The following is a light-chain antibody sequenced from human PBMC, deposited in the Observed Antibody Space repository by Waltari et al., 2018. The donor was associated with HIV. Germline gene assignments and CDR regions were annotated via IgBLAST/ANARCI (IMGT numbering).Light chain of an antibody. J-gene: IGLJ1*01. Sequence: SSELTQDPAVSVALGQTVKNTCHGDSLRRYFANWYPQKPGQAPLLVIYNKNNRPSGIPDRFSASSSGNTASLTITGAQAEDEGNYYCNSRDSSGYSYVFGSGTKV. CDR2: NKN. CDR3: NSRDSSGYSYV. CDR1: SLRRYF. V-gene: IGLV3-19*01.